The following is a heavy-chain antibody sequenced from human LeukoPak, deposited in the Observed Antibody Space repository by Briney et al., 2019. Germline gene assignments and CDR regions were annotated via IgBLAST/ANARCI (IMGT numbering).Heavy chain of an antibody. CDR3: ARLNLNRGVTSYYNYYMDV. D-gene: IGHD2-21*02. J-gene: IGHJ6*03. Sequence: GGPLRLSCAASGFTSSSYEMNWVRQAPGKGLEWVSVIYSGGTTYYADSVRGRFTISRDNSKNTLYLQITSLRAEDTAVYYCARLNLNRGVTSYYNYYMDVWGKGTTVTISS. CDR2: IYSGGTT. CDR1: GFTSSSYE. V-gene: IGHV3-66*04.